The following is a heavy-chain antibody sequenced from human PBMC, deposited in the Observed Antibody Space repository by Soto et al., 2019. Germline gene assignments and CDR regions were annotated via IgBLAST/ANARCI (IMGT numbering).Heavy chain of an antibody. CDR1: GGSVSSGSYY. V-gene: IGHV4-61*01. Sequence: QVQLQESGPGLVKPSETLSLTCTVSGGSVSSGSYYWSWIRQPPGKGLEWIGYIYYSGSTNYNPSLKSRVTISVDTSKNQFSLKLSSVTAADTAVYYCARDPNDYSNYGVSDGMDVWGQGTTVTVSS. D-gene: IGHD4-4*01. CDR2: IYYSGST. CDR3: ARDPNDYSNYGVSDGMDV. J-gene: IGHJ6*02.